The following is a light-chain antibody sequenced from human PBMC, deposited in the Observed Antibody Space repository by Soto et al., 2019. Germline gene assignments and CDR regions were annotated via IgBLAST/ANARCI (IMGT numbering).Light chain of an antibody. J-gene: IGKJ2*01. CDR1: QSLVYSDGNTY. Sequence: DGVMTQSPLSLPVTLGQPASISCRSSQSLVYSDGNTYLNWFQQRPGQSPRRLIYKVSNRDSRVPDRFSGGGSGDEFTLKRSRVEAEGDGVDYCMQATSRSRPFGQGTNLQI. V-gene: IGKV2-30*01. CDR3: MQATSRSRP. CDR2: KVS.